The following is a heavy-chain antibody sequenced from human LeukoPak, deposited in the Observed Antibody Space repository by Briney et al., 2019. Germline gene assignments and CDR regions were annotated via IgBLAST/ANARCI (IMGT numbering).Heavy chain of an antibody. D-gene: IGHD6-13*01. CDR1: GFTFSSYA. J-gene: IGHJ6*02. CDR2: ISGSGGST. Sequence: PGRSLRLSCAASGFTFSSYAMGGVRQAPGKGLEWGSAISGSGGSTYYADSVKGRFTISRDISKNTLYLQMNSLRAEDTAVYYCAKAPPSSYYYYYGMDVWGQGTTVTVSS. CDR3: AKAPPSSYYYYYGMDV. V-gene: IGHV3-23*01.